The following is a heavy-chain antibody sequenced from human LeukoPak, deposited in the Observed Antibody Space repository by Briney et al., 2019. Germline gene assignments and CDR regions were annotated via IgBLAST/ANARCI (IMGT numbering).Heavy chain of an antibody. D-gene: IGHD6-13*01. CDR2: IDYSRST. CDR3: ARGYSSSWYRYYYYYMDV. CDR1: GGSISSYY. Sequence: SETLSLTCTVSGGSISSYYWSWIRQPPGKGLEWIGYIDYSRSTNYNPSLKSRVTISVDTSKNQFSLKLTSVTAADTAVYYCARGYSSSWYRYYYYYMDVWGKGTTVTVSS. J-gene: IGHJ6*03. V-gene: IGHV4-59*01.